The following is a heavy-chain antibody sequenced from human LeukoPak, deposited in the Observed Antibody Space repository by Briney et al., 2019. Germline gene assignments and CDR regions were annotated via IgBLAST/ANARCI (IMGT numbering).Heavy chain of an antibody. Sequence: PGESLKISCKGSGYSFTSYWIGWVRQMPGKGLEWMGIIYPGDSDTRYSPSFQGQVTISADKSISTAYLQWSSLTASDTAMYYCARRLNGRSGYSYGQIDYWGQGTLVTVSS. CDR1: GYSFTSYW. D-gene: IGHD5-18*01. CDR2: IYPGDSDT. CDR3: ARRLNGRSGYSYGQIDY. J-gene: IGHJ4*02. V-gene: IGHV5-51*01.